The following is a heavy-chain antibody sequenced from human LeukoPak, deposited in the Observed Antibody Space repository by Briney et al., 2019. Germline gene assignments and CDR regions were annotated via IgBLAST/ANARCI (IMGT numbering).Heavy chain of an antibody. J-gene: IGHJ5*02. V-gene: IGHV1-69*04. D-gene: IGHD3-3*01. CDR1: GGTFSSYA. CDR2: IIPILGIA. Sequence: ASVKVSCKASGGTFSSYAISWVRQAPGQGLEWMGRIIPILGIANYAQKFQGRVTITADKSTSTAYMELSSLRSEDTAVYYCARDSPYDFWSGYYPRGNRFDPWGQGTLVTVSS. CDR3: ARDSPYDFWSGYYPRGNRFDP.